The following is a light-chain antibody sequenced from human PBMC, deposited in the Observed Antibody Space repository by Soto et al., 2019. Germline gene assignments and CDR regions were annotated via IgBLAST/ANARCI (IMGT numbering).Light chain of an antibody. CDR2: DSS. V-gene: IGKV1-33*01. CDR1: QDISNY. Sequence: DIQMTQSPSSLSASVGDRVTITCQASQDISNYLSWYQQRPGKAPKLLIYDSSTLETGVPSRFSGGGSGTHFTFTISSLQPEDIATYYCQQSDSLPLTFGGGTKVDIK. CDR3: QQSDSLPLT. J-gene: IGKJ4*01.